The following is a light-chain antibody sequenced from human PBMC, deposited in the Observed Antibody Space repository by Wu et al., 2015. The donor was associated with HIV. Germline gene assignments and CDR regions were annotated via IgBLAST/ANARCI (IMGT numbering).Light chain of an antibody. V-gene: IGKV1-8*01. CDR2: AAS. CDR1: QDIRSY. CDR3: QQYQSYPYS. J-gene: IGKJ2*03. Sequence: AIWITQSPSSLSASTGDRVTITCRASQDIRSYLAWYQQRPGKAPNLLIYAASTLQSGAPSRFSGSGSGTDFTLTISYLESEDFANYYCQQYQSYPYSFGQGTKLGIK.